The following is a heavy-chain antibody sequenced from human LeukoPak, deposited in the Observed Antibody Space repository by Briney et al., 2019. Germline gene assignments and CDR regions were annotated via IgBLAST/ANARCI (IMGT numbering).Heavy chain of an antibody. J-gene: IGHJ5*02. V-gene: IGHV1-2*02. CDR3: ARLGENGLLTGYFYP. CDR1: GYTFNDYY. D-gene: IGHD3-9*01. CDR2: INPDSGGT. Sequence: ASVKVSCKASGYTFNDYYMHWVQQAPGQGLEWMGRINPDSGGTDYAQKFQGRVTMTRDTSITTAYMDLDRLRSDDTAVYYCARLGENGLLTGYFYPWGQGTMVTVSS.